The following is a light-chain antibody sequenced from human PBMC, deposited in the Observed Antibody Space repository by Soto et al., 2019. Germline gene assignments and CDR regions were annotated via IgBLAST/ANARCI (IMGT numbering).Light chain of an antibody. V-gene: IGLV2-23*01. J-gene: IGLJ2*01. CDR2: EGS. Sequence: QAVVTQPASVSGSPGQSITISCTGTSSDVGSYNLVSWYQQHPGKAPKLMIYEGSKRPSGVSNRFSGSKSGNTASLTISGLQAADEADSYCCSYAGIHTSPFGGGTNVTVL. CDR3: CSYAGIHTSP. CDR1: SSDVGSYNL.